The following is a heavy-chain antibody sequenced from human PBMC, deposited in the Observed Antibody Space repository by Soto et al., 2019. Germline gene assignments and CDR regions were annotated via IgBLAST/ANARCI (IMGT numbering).Heavy chain of an antibody. CDR2: IYYSGST. D-gene: IGHD3-22*01. CDR1: GGSVSSGSYY. V-gene: IGHV4-61*01. J-gene: IGHJ4*02. Sequence: QVQLQESGPGLVKPSETLSLTCTVSGGSVSSGSYYWSWIRQPPGKGLEWIGYIYYSGSTNYNPSLKSRVTISVDTSKNQFSLKLSSVTAADTAVYYCARATYEQIEFDYWGQGTLVTVSS. CDR3: ARATYEQIEFDY.